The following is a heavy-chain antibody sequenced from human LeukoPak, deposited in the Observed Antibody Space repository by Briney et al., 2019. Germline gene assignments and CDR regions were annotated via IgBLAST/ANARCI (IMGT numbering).Heavy chain of an antibody. Sequence: GGSLRLSCAASGFTVSSNYMSWVRQAPGKGLEWVSVIYSGGSTYYADSVKGRFTISRDNSKNTLYLQMNRLRAEDTAVYYCARNVWGSYRQYYFDYWGQGTLVTVSS. CDR3: ARNVWGSYRQYYFDY. V-gene: IGHV3-53*01. J-gene: IGHJ4*02. CDR2: IYSGGST. CDR1: GFTVSSNY. D-gene: IGHD3-16*02.